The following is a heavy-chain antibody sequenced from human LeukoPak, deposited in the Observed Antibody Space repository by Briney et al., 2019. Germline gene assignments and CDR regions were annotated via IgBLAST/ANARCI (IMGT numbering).Heavy chain of an antibody. D-gene: IGHD2-15*01. V-gene: IGHV3-48*03. Sequence: GGSLRLSCAASGFTFSSYEMNWVRQAPGKGLEWVSYISSSGSSIYYADSVKGRFTISRDNAKKSLYLQMNSLRAEDTAVYYCARGFYSVYYMDVWGKGTTVTISS. CDR2: ISSSGSSI. J-gene: IGHJ6*03. CDR3: ARGFYSVYYMDV. CDR1: GFTFSSYE.